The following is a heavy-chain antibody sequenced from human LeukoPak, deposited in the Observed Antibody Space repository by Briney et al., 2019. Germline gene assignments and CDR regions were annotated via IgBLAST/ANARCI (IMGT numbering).Heavy chain of an antibody. CDR1: GGSISTYY. D-gene: IGHD1-1*01. Sequence: SETLSLTCTDSGGSISTYYWSSIRQPPGKGLEWIGYIYYSGITNYNPSLKSRVTISVDTSKNQFSLKVRSVTAADTAVYYCARGGYGPNWWFDPWGQGTLVTVSS. CDR2: IYYSGIT. CDR3: ARGGYGPNWWFDP. J-gene: IGHJ5*02. V-gene: IGHV4-59*01.